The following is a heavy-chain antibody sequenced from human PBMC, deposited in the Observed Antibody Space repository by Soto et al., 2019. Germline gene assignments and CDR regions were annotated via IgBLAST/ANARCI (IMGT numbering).Heavy chain of an antibody. V-gene: IGHV4-31*03. Sequence: LSLTCTVPGDSISSGGSYWTWIRQHPGKGLAWIGYTYYIGSPYYNPSLQTRVTISVDTSKNQVSLKLSSVTAADTAVYYCARAGGTVAAINFYGLDVWGQGTTVTVSS. CDR3: ARAGGTVAAINFYGLDV. CDR1: GDSISSGGSY. D-gene: IGHD1-26*01. J-gene: IGHJ6*02. CDR2: TYYIGSP.